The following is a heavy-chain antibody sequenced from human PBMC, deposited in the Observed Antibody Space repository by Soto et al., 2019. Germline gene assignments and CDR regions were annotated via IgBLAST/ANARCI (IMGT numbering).Heavy chain of an antibody. CDR3: ARDIVSLSTRHFDY. CDR2: IYHSGST. J-gene: IGHJ4*02. D-gene: IGHD2-15*01. CDR1: GYSISSGYY. V-gene: IGHV4-38-2*02. Sequence: SETLSLTCAVSGYSISSGYYWGWIRQPPGKGLEWIGSIYHSGSTYYNPSLKSRVTISVDTSKNQFSLKLSSVTAADTAVYYCARDIVSLSTRHFDYWGQGTLVTVSS.